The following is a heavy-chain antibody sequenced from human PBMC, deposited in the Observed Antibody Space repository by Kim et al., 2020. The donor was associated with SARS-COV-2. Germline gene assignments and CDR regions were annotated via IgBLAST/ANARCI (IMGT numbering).Heavy chain of an antibody. CDR2: VSGNNDDT. D-gene: IGHD1-26*01. V-gene: IGHV1-18*04. CDR3: ARDWNQLLELDCFDP. CDR1: GYTFTNYG. J-gene: IGHJ5*02. Sequence: ASVKVSCKASGYTFTNYGISWARQAPGQGLEWMGWVSGNNDDTNYAQKFQGRVTVTTDPSTTTAYMELRSLRSDDTAVYYCARDWNQLLELDCFDPWGQGTLVTVSS.